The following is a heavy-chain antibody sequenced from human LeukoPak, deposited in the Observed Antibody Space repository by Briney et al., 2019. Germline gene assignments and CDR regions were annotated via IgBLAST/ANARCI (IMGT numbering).Heavy chain of an antibody. Sequence: SQTLSLTCTVSGGSISSGDYYWSWIRQPPGKGLEWIGYIYYSGSTYYNPSLKSRVTISVDTSKNQFSLKLSSVTAADTAAYYCARDFKYYYDSSGPYDAFDIWGQGTMVTVSS. V-gene: IGHV4-30-4*08. CDR1: GGSISSGDYY. CDR3: ARDFKYYYDSSGPYDAFDI. D-gene: IGHD3-22*01. J-gene: IGHJ3*02. CDR2: IYYSGST.